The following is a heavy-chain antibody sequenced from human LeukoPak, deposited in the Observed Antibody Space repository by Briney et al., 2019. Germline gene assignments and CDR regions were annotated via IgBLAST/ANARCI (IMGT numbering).Heavy chain of an antibody. V-gene: IGHV4-59*01. CDR2: IYYSGST. D-gene: IGHD4-17*01. Sequence: KPLETLSLTCTVSGGSISSYYWSWIRQPPGKGLEWIGYIYYSGSTNYNPSLKSRVTISVDTSKNQFSLKLSSVTAADTAVYYCARVAFVMTTVTTLYYFDYWGQGTLVTVSS. CDR1: GGSISSYY. CDR3: ARVAFVMTTVTTLYYFDY. J-gene: IGHJ4*02.